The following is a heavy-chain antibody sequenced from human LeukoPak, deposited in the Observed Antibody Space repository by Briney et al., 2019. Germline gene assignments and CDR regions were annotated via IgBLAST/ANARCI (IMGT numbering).Heavy chain of an antibody. CDR2: IYYSGST. Sequence: SETLSLTCTVSGGSISSSSYYWGWIRQPPGKGLEWIGSIYYSGSTYNNPSLKSRVTISVDTSKNQFSLKLSSVTAADTAVYYCARHARYSYGWADYWGQGTLVTVSS. V-gene: IGHV4-39*01. J-gene: IGHJ4*02. D-gene: IGHD5-18*01. CDR3: ARHARYSYGWADY. CDR1: GGSISSSSYY.